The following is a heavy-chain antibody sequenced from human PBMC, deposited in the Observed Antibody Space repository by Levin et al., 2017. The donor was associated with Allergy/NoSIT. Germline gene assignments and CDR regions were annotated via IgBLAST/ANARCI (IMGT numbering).Heavy chain of an antibody. J-gene: IGHJ6*02. CDR3: ASLSGSYSGRTDYYYGMDV. CDR1: GGSFSGYY. V-gene: IGHV4-34*01. CDR2: INHSGST. Sequence: SETLSLTCAVYGGSFSGYYWSWIRQPPGKGLEWIGEINHSGSTNYNPSLKSRVTISVDTSKNQFSLKLSSVTAADTAVYYCASLSGSYSGRTDYYYGMDVWGQGTTVTVSS. D-gene: IGHD1-26*01.